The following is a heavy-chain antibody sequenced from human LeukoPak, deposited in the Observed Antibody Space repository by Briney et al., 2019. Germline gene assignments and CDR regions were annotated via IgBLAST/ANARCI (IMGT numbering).Heavy chain of an antibody. CDR3: ARDGRGHWDTRIWYLGNWFDP. CDR2: ISVDSGNT. D-gene: IGHD6-13*01. J-gene: IGHJ5*02. CDR1: GYTFTTYG. V-gene: IGHV1-18*01. Sequence: AAVKVSCKASGYTFTTYGISWVRQAPGQGPEWMGWISVDSGNTHYTQELQGRVTLTTDTSTSTAYMDLRSLRSDDTAVYYCARDGRGHWDTRIWYLGNWFDPWGQGTLVTVSS.